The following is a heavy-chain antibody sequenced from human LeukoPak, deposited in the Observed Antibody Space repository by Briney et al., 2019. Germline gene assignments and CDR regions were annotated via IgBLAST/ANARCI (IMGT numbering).Heavy chain of an antibody. CDR3: VGDQVDNVGWLT. Sequence: GGSLRLSCSASGFIFSTYTMYWVRQAPGKGLEFVSVINGDGRTTYYADSVKGRFTISRDNSKNTLYLQMNSLRAEDTAVYYCVGDQVDNVGWLTRGQGTRVTVSS. CDR1: GFIFSTYT. J-gene: IGHJ4*02. CDR2: INGDGRTT. V-gene: IGHV3-64D*06. D-gene: IGHD4/OR15-4a*01.